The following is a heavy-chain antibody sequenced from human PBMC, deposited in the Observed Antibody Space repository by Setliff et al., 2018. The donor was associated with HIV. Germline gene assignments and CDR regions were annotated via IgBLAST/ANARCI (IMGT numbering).Heavy chain of an antibody. J-gene: IGHJ1*01. V-gene: IGHV4-39*01. CDR3: ARHYGAGKPVVTVVAKDFPH. D-gene: IGHD2-21*02. Sequence: SETLSLTCNVSGGSIRSSSYYWGWIRQPPGKGLEWIGSIYYRVNTYYNPSLKSRVTISVDTSKNQLALKLTSVTAAYTAVYYCARHYGAGKPVVTVVAKDFPHWGQGTLVTVSS. CDR1: GGSIRSSSYY. CDR2: IYYRVNT.